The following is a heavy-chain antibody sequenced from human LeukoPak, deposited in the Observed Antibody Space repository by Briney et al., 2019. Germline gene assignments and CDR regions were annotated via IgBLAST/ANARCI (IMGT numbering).Heavy chain of an antibody. V-gene: IGHV3-11*04. D-gene: IGHD5-18*01. J-gene: IGHJ4*02. CDR3: ARGVRGYSRGSRFDY. Sequence: GGSLRLSCAASGFTFNDYYMSWIRQAPGKGLEWVSYITSSGNTIYYADSAKGRFTISRDNAKNSLYLQMNSLRDEDTAVYYCARGVRGYSRGSRFDYWGQGTLVTVSS. CDR1: GFTFNDYY. CDR2: ITSSGNTI.